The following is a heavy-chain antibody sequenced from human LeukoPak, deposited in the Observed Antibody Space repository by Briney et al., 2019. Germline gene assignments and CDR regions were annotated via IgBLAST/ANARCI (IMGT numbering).Heavy chain of an antibody. CDR2: VSVSGATT. D-gene: IGHD4-17*01. Sequence: GGSLRLPCGASGFSFSSYAMSWVRQAPGKGLEWVSTVSVSGATTYYTDSVKGRFIISRDNSKNTLWLQMSSLRADDTALYYCAKWATVAPGDYWGQGALVTVSS. CDR3: AKWATVAPGDY. J-gene: IGHJ4*02. V-gene: IGHV3-23*01. CDR1: GFSFSSYA.